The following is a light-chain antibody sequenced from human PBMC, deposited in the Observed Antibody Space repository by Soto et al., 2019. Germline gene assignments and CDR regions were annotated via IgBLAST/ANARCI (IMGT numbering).Light chain of an antibody. J-gene: IGKJ3*01. CDR3: QQYGSSPFT. CDR1: QSLNRN. V-gene: IGKV3-15*01. Sequence: ETVMTQSPATLFVSPGERATLSCWASQSLNRNLAWYQQKLGQAPRVLIYGASTRATGIPARFSGSGSGTDFTLTISRLEPEDFAVYYCQQYGSSPFTFGPGTKVDIK. CDR2: GAS.